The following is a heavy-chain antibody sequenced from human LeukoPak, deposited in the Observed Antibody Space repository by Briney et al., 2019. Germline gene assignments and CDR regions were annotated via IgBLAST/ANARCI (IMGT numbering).Heavy chain of an antibody. Sequence: SETLSLTCTVSGYSISSGYYWGWIRQPPGKGLEWMGSIYHSGSTYYNPSLKSRVTISVDTSKTQFSLKLSSVTAADTAVYYCAREGLNMVRGVIPKEAWGWFDPWGQGTLVTVSS. V-gene: IGHV4-38-2*02. D-gene: IGHD3-10*01. CDR2: IYHSGST. CDR1: GYSISSGYY. CDR3: AREGLNMVRGVIPKEAWGWFDP. J-gene: IGHJ5*02.